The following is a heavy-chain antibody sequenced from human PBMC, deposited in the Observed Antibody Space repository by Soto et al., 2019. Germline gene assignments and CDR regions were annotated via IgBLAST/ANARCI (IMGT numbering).Heavy chain of an antibody. CDR1: GGSISSYY. Sequence: QVQLQESGPGLVKPSETLSLTCTVSGGSISSYYWSWIRQPPGKGLEWIGYIYYSGSTNYNPSLKCRVTISVDTSKNQFALKLSSVTAADTAVYSCARSTTVPTADYYFDYWGQGTLVTVSS. CDR3: ARSTTVPTADYYFDY. J-gene: IGHJ4*02. CDR2: IYYSGST. D-gene: IGHD4-17*01. V-gene: IGHV4-59*01.